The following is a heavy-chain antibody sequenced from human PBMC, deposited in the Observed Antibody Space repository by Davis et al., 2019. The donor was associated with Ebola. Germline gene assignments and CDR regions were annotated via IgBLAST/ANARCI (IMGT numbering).Heavy chain of an antibody. Sequence: GESLKISCAASGFTVSSNYMSWVRQAPGKGLEWVSVIYSGGSTYYADSVKGRFTISRDNSKNTLYLQMNSLRAEDTAVYYCAKVAGLNFDYWGQGTLVTVSS. CDR1: GFTVSSNY. V-gene: IGHV3-66*01. CDR2: IYSGGST. CDR3: AKVAGLNFDY. J-gene: IGHJ4*02.